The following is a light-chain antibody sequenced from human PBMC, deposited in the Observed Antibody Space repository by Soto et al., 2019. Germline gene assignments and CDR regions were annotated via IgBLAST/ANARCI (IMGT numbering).Light chain of an antibody. CDR3: QQYGTSPPLT. CDR2: GAS. CDR1: QSVNSHF. Sequence: DIVLTQSPGTLSLSPGERATLSCRASQSVNSHFLAWYQQSPGQAPRLLIYGASSRATGIPDRFSGSGSATDFTLTISRLEPEDFAVYYCQQYGTSPPLTFGGGTKVDIK. V-gene: IGKV3-20*01. J-gene: IGKJ4*01.